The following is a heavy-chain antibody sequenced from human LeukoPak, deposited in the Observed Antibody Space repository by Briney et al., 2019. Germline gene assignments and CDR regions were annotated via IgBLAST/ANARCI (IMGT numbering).Heavy chain of an antibody. V-gene: IGHV4-59*12. CDR3: ARAHCSGGSCPVDY. CDR2: IYHSGST. CDR1: DDSINNNY. D-gene: IGHD2-15*01. J-gene: IGHJ4*02. Sequence: PSETLSLACTVSDDSINNNYWNWIRQPPGKGLEWIGYIYHSGSTYYNPSLKSRVTISVDRSKNQFSLKLSSVTAADTAVYYCARAHCSGGSCPVDYWGQGTLVTVSS.